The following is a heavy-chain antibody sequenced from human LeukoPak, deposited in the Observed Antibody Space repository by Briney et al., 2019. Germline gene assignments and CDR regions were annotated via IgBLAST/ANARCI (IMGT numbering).Heavy chain of an antibody. J-gene: IGHJ4*02. D-gene: IGHD3-3*01. CDR2: ISAYNGNT. CDR1: GYTFTSYG. V-gene: IGHV1-18*01. CDR3: ARVDYDFWSGYLQPPDY. Sequence: ASVKVSCKASGYTFTSYGISWVRQAPGQGLEWMGWISAYNGNTNYAQKLQGRVTMTTDTSTSTAYMEPRSLRSDDTAVYYCARVDYDFWSGYLQPPDYWGQGTLVTVSS.